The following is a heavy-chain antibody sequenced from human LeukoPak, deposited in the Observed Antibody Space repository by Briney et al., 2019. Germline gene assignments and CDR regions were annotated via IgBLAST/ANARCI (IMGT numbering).Heavy chain of an antibody. Sequence: PGRSLRPSCAASGFTFSSYAMHWVRQAPGKGLEWVAVISYDGSNKYYADSVKGRFTISRDNSKNTLYMQMNSLRAEDTAVYYCAGGSLGSGTSSDCCPLDYWGQGTLVTVSS. V-gene: IGHV3-30-3*01. CDR3: AGGSLGSGTSSDCCPLDY. CDR2: ISYDGSNK. J-gene: IGHJ4*02. CDR1: GFTFSSYA. D-gene: IGHD2-15*01.